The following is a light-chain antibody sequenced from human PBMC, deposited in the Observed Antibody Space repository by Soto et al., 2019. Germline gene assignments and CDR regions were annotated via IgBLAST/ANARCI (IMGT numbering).Light chain of an antibody. J-gene: IGKJ3*01. CDR3: VQNTDFPLT. CDR2: KVS. V-gene: IGKV2-24*01. CDR1: QSLVHSDGDTY. Sequence: EIVLAQTPLSSPVTLGQPASISCRSSQSLVHSDGDTYLSWLHQRPAQPPRLLIYKVSNRFSGVPDRFSGSGAGTDCTLKISRVEAEDVGVYYCVQNTDFPLTFGPGTKVEIK.